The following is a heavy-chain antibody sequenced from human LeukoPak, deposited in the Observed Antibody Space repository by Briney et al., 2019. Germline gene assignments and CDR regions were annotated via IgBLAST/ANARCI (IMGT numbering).Heavy chain of an antibody. D-gene: IGHD3-22*01. Sequence: GGSLRLSCAASGFTFSSYSMNWVRQAPGKGLEWVSSISSSSYIYYADSVKGRFTISRDNAKNSLYLQMNSLRAEDTAVYYCARVRTRNYYDSSGYYIDWGQGTLVTVSS. J-gene: IGHJ4*02. CDR1: GFTFSSYS. V-gene: IGHV3-21*01. CDR2: ISSSSYI. CDR3: ARVRTRNYYDSSGYYID.